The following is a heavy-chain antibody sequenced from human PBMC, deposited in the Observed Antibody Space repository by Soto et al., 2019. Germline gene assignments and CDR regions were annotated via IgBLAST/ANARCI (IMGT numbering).Heavy chain of an antibody. J-gene: IGHJ4*02. D-gene: IGHD2-2*01. CDR2: IYYSGST. Sequence: PSETLSLTCTVSGGSISSYYWSWIRQPPGKGLEWIGYIYYSGSTNYNPSLKSRVTISVDTSKNQFSLKLSSVTAADTAVYYCARDKGPGLDYCGQGTLVTVSP. V-gene: IGHV4-59*01. CDR1: GGSISSYY. CDR3: ARDKGPGLDY.